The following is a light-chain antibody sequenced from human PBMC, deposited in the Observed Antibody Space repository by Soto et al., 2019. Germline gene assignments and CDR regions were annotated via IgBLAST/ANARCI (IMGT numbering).Light chain of an antibody. Sequence: ETVMTQSPATLSVSPGERATLSCRASQSVSNNLAWYQQKPGQAPRLLIYFASTRATGIPARFSGSGSGTEFTLTISSLQSEDFAVYYCQQYNKWPLTFGGGTKVETK. J-gene: IGKJ4*01. CDR2: FAS. CDR1: QSVSNN. V-gene: IGKV3-15*01. CDR3: QQYNKWPLT.